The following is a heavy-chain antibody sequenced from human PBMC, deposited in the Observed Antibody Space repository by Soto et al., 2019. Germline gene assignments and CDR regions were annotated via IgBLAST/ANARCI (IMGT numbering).Heavy chain of an antibody. Sequence: GASVKVSYKTFGYSFHNSGISWVRQAPGQGLEWMGWISVFNGYAHYAQKFQGRVIMTADTFTNTAYMELRGLRSDDTAMYYCSKNGTTWFASWGQGSPVTVSS. CDR1: GYSFHNSG. CDR2: ISVFNGYA. J-gene: IGHJ5*01. V-gene: IGHV1-18*01. CDR3: SKNGTTWFAS. D-gene: IGHD1-1*01.